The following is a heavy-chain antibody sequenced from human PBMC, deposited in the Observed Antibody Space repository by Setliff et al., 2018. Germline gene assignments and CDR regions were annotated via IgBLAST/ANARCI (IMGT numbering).Heavy chain of an antibody. D-gene: IGHD1-26*01. Sequence: PSETLSLTCAVYGGSFSGYYWSWIRQHPGKGLELIGEINHTGSTNYNPSLKSRVTISVDTSKNQFSLKLTSVTAADTAIYYCASRRTGPGGWFDYWGQGTLVTVSS. CDR3: ASRRTGPGGWFDY. J-gene: IGHJ5*01. V-gene: IGHV4-34*01. CDR1: GGSFSGYY. CDR2: INHTGST.